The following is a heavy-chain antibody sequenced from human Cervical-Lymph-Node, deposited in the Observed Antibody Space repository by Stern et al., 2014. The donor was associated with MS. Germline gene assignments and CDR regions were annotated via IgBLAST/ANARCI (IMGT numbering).Heavy chain of an antibody. J-gene: IGHJ4*02. D-gene: IGHD1-26*01. CDR1: GYTFTSYY. CDR2: INPSGGGT. V-gene: IGHV1-46*01. CDR3: ARGVVGTTAYFDF. Sequence: QVQLVQSGAEVGKPGASVKVSCKASGYTFTSYYIHWLRQSPGQRLEWMGMINPSGGGTRFAQKFQGRVTMTRDTSPSTVYMDLSSLRSEDTAVYYCARGVVGTTAYFDFWGQGTLVTLSS.